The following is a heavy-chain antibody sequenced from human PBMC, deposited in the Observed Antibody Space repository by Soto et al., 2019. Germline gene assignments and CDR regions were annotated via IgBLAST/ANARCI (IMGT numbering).Heavy chain of an antibody. CDR3: ARADSGYAHGYYYYGMDV. J-gene: IGHJ6*02. D-gene: IGHD5-12*01. CDR1: GFSVNXFY. Sequence: GGALRLSWEGSGFSVNXFYMNWVRQSPARGLEWVSVIYTGDRTLYADSVRGSFTISRDNSKNTLYLQMNSLTAEDTAVYFCARADSGYAHGYYYYGMDVWGQGTTVTVSS. V-gene: IGHV3-66*01. CDR2: IYTGDRT.